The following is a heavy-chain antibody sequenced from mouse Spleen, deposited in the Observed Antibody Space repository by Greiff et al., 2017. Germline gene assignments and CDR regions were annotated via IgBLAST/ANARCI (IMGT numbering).Heavy chain of an antibody. J-gene: IGHJ1*01. CDR1: GYAFSSYW. V-gene: IGHV1-80*01. D-gene: IGHD1-1*01. Sequence: QVQLQQSGAELVKPGASVKISCKASGYAFSSYWMNWVKQRPGKGLEWIGQIYPGDGDTNYNGKFKGKATLTADKSSSTAYMQLSSLTSEDSAVYFCARSVYYYGSSYDWYFDVWGAGTTVTVSS. CDR2: IYPGDGDT. CDR3: ARSVYYYGSSYDWYFDV.